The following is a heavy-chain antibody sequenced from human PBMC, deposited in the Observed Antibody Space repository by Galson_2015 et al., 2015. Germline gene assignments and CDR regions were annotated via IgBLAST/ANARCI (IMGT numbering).Heavy chain of an antibody. CDR3: AKVPASIKRIYFDY. CDR2: ISGSGGST. V-gene: IGHV3-23*01. CDR1: GFTFSSYA. D-gene: IGHD2-2*02. Sequence: LRLSCAASGFTFSSYAMSWVRQAPGRGLEWVSAISGSGGSTYYADSVKGRFTISRDNSKNTLYLQMNSLRAEDTAVYYCAKVPASIKRIYFDYWGQGTLVTVSS. J-gene: IGHJ4*02.